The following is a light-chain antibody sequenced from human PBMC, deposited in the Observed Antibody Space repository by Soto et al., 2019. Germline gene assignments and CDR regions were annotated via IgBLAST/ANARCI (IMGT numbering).Light chain of an antibody. Sequence: QSALTQPASVSGSPGQSITISCTGTTSDVGGYNSVSWYQHHPGKAPKLMIYDVSDRPSGVSNRFSGSKSGNTASLAISGLQAEDEADYYCSSYTSSSTLVFGTGTKLTVL. V-gene: IGLV2-14*03. J-gene: IGLJ1*01. CDR1: TSDVGGYNS. CDR3: SSYTSSSTLV. CDR2: DVS.